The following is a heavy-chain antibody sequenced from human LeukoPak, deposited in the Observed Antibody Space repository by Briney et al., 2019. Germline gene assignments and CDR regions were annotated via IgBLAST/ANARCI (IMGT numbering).Heavy chain of an antibody. J-gene: IGHJ5*02. CDR1: GYTFTSYD. D-gene: IGHD3-22*01. CDR2: MNPNSGNT. CDR3: ASHYYDSSGYQP. V-gene: IGHV1-8*03. Sequence: ASVKVSCKASGYTFTSYDINWVRQATGQGLEWMGWMNPNSGNTGYAQKFQGRVTITRNTSISTAYMELSSLRSEDTAVSYCASHYYDSSGYQPWGQGTLVTVSS.